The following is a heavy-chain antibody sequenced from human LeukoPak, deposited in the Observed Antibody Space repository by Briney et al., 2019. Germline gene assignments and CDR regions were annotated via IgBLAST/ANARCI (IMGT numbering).Heavy chain of an antibody. J-gene: IGHJ3*01. CDR2: ISAYNGNT. Sequence: ASVKVSCKASGYTFTSYGIIWVRQAPGQGLEWTGWISAYNGNTNYAQKLQGGVTMTTDTSTSTAYMELRSLRSDDTAVYYCARDLNYYDTRGTQTLWGQGTMVTVSS. D-gene: IGHD3-22*01. CDR3: ARDLNYYDTRGTQTL. V-gene: IGHV1-18*01. CDR1: GYTFTSYG.